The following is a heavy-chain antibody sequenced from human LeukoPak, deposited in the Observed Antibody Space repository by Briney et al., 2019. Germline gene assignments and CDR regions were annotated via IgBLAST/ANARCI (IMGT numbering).Heavy chain of an antibody. J-gene: IGHJ4*02. D-gene: IGHD3-10*01. CDR3: AKNLVRKTDFDY. V-gene: IGHV1-3*01. CDR1: GYTFANYA. Sequence: GASVKVSCKASGYTFANYAMHWVRQAPGQRLEWMGWMNAVNGDTKYSQNFQGRVTITWDTSASTVYMELSSLRSEDTAVYYCAKNLVRKTDFDYWGQGTLVTVPS. CDR2: MNAVNGDT.